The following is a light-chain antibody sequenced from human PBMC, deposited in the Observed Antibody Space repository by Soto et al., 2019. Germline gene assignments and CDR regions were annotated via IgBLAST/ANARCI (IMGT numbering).Light chain of an antibody. CDR1: QTISRY. CDR2: AAS. CDR3: QQTYTTSWT. Sequence: IPLTQSPSSLSASEGYRVTITCRASQTISRYLAWYQHKPGKAPKXLIYAASSLQSGVPSRFSGRGSGTDFSLSISSLQPEDSATYYCQQTYTTSWTFGQGTKVDIK. J-gene: IGKJ1*01. V-gene: IGKV1-39*01.